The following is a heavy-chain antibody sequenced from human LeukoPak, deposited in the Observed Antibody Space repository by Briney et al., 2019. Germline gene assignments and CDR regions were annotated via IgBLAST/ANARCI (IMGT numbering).Heavy chain of an antibody. J-gene: IGHJ3*02. V-gene: IGHV1-3*01. CDR1: GYTFTSYA. CDR3: ASLTLDTAMNTDDAFDI. CDR2: INAGNGNT. D-gene: IGHD5-18*01. Sequence: ASVKVSCTASGYTFTSYAMHWVRQAPGQRLEWMGWINAGNGNTKYSQKFQGRVTITRDTSASTAYMELSSLRSEDTAVYYCASLTLDTAMNTDDAFDIWGQGTMVTVSS.